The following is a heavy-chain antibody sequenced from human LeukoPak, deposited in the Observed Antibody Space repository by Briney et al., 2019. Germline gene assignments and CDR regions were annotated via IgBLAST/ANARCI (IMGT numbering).Heavy chain of an antibody. J-gene: IGHJ2*01. CDR3: AKGKDTLNPYWYFDV. Sequence: GGSLRLSCAGSGFTFDDYAMSWVRQAPGKGLEWVSGINWSGVSTGYADSVKGRFTISRDNTKNSLFLQMNSLRAEDTAFYYCAKGKDTLNPYWYFDVWGRGTLVTVSS. D-gene: IGHD2-15*01. CDR1: GFTFDDYA. CDR2: INWSGVST. V-gene: IGHV3-20*04.